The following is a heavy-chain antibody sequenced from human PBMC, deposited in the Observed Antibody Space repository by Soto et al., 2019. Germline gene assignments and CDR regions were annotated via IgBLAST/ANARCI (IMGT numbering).Heavy chain of an antibody. CDR1: GFTFSNAW. V-gene: IGHV3-15*07. CDR2: IKSKTDGGTT. D-gene: IGHD1-7*01. Sequence: EVQLVESGGGLVKPGGSLRLSCAASGFTFSNAWMNWVRQAPGKGLEWVGRIKSKTDGGTTDYAAPVKGRFTISRDDSKNTLYLQMNSLKTEDTAVYYCTTDLLYNWNFNNWFDPWGQGTLVTVSS. J-gene: IGHJ5*02. CDR3: TTDLLYNWNFNNWFDP.